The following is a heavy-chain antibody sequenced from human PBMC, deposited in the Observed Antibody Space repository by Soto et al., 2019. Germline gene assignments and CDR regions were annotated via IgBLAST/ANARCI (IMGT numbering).Heavy chain of an antibody. CDR3: ARPSPRYCSGGSCLEFPDAFDI. V-gene: IGHV4-39*01. Sequence: PSYTLSLSCTASVGSISSSSYYWGWIRKPQGKGLEWIGSIYYSGSTYYNPSLKSRVTISVDTSKNQFSLKLSSVTAADTAVYYCARPSPRYCSGGSCLEFPDAFDIWRQGTMVT. J-gene: IGHJ3*02. CDR2: IYYSGST. CDR1: VGSISSSSYY. D-gene: IGHD2-15*01.